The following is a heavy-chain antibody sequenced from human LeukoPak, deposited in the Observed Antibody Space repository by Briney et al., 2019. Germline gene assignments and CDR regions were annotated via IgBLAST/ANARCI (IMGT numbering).Heavy chain of an antibody. J-gene: IGHJ4*02. CDR1: GFTFNAHA. D-gene: IGHD3-10*01. CDR2: LTRTGRTT. Sequence: GGSLRLSCAASGFTFNAHAMSWVRQAPEKGLEWVSSLTRTGRTTYYADSVKGRFTISRDNLKNTVYLQMNSLRGEDTAIYYCAKDRPNFYEASGSYYKMKGDFWGQGTLVTVSS. CDR3: AKDRPNFYEASGSYYKMKGDF. V-gene: IGHV3-23*01.